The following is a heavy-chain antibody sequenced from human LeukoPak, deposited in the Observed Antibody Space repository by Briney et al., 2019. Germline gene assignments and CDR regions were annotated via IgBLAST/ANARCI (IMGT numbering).Heavy chain of an antibody. CDR3: ARPMSGIYYDYFDY. Sequence: GGSLRLSCAASGFSFNSHAMNWVRQAPGKGLEYVSDISITGDSKYYADSVKGRFTISRDNSKNTLYLQMDSLRPEDTAVYYCARPMSGIYYDYFDYWGQGTLVTVSS. CDR2: ISITGDSK. J-gene: IGHJ4*01. D-gene: IGHD1-26*01. CDR1: GFSFNSHA. V-gene: IGHV3-64*02.